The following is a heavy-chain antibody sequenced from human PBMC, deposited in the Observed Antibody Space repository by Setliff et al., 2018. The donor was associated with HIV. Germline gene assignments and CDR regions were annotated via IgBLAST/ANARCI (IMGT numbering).Heavy chain of an antibody. Sequence: AGGSLRLSCAATGFYFSNYAMNWVRQAPGKGLEWISYIGIVGTTIYYADSVRGRFTISRDNAENSLYLQMNGLRAEDTAVYYCARLFSRRSGWDYWGQGTPVTVSS. CDR2: IGIVGTTI. J-gene: IGHJ4*02. CDR1: GFYFSNYA. V-gene: IGHV3-48*01. CDR3: ARLFSRRSGWDY. D-gene: IGHD6-19*01.